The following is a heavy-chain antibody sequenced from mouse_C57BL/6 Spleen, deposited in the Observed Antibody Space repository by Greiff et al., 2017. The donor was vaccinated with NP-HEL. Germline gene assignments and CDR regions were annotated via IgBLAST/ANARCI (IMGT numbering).Heavy chain of an antibody. CDR3: ARQERSYDYDGLFAY. CDR2: ISSGGSYT. D-gene: IGHD2-4*01. V-gene: IGHV5-6*01. J-gene: IGHJ3*01. CDR1: GFTFSSYG. Sequence: EVQRVESGGDLVKPGGSLKLSCAASGFTFSSYGMSWVRQTPDKRLEWVATISSGGSYTYYPDSVKGRFTISRDNAKNTLYLQMSRLKSEDTAMYYCARQERSYDYDGLFAYWGQGTLVTVSA.